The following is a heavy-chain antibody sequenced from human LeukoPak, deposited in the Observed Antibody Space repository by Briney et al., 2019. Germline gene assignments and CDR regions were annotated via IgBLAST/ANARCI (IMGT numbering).Heavy chain of an antibody. Sequence: GASVKVSCKASGYTFTDYYIHWVRQAPGQGLEWMGWINPNSGDTNSALSFQGRVTMTRDTSISTAYMELSRLRSDDTAVYYCARFSGSYYNGVHSLDYWGQGTLVTVSS. CDR2: INPNSGDT. CDR1: GYTFTDYY. V-gene: IGHV1-2*02. CDR3: ARFSGSYYNGVHSLDY. J-gene: IGHJ4*02. D-gene: IGHD3-10*01.